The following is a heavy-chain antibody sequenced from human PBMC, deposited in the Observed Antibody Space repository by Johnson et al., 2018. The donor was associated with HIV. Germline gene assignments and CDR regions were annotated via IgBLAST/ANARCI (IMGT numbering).Heavy chain of an antibody. D-gene: IGHD3-3*01. V-gene: IGHV3-30*19. J-gene: IGHJ3*02. CDR3: ARDLVSIFGVVRSTDGFDI. Sequence: VQLVESGGGVVQPGRSLRLSCAASGFTFTRSGMHWVRQAPGKGLAWVAVISYDGSNTYYADSVKGRFTISRDNSKNSLYLQLNSLRVEDTAVYYCARDLVSIFGVVRSTDGFDIWGQGTVVTVSS. CDR2: ISYDGSNT. CDR1: GFTFTRSG.